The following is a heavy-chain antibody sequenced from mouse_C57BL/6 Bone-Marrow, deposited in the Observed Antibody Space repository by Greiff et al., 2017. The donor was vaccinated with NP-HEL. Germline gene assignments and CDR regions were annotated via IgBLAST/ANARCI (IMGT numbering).Heavy chain of an antibody. CDR2: ISNGGGST. CDR3: ARRGWDGAY. D-gene: IGHD4-1*01. V-gene: IGHV5-12*01. CDR1: GFTFSDYY. Sequence: EVMLVESGGGLVQPGGSLKLSCAASGFTFSDYYMYWVRQTPEKRLEWVAYISNGGGSTYYPDTVKGRFTISRDNAKNTLYLQMSRLKSEDTAMYYCARRGWDGAYWGQGTLVTVSA. J-gene: IGHJ3*01.